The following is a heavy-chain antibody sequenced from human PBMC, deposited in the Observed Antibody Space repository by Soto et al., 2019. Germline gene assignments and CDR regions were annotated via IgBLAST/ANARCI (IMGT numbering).Heavy chain of an antibody. J-gene: IGHJ6*02. Sequence: GGYLRLSCAASGFTFSTYSMNWVRQAPGKGLEWVSYISSSGSTTYYADSVKGRFTISRDNAKNSLYLQMSSLRDEDTAVYYCARVLGVWGQGTTVTVSS. V-gene: IGHV3-48*02. CDR1: GFTFSTYS. CDR3: ARVLGV. CDR2: ISSSGSTT.